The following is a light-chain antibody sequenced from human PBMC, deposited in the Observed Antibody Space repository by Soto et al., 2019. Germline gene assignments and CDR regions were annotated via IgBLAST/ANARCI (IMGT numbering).Light chain of an antibody. V-gene: IGLV1-40*01. CDR2: GNS. J-gene: IGLJ1*01. Sequence: QSVLTQPPSVSGAPGQRVTISCTGSTSNIGAGFDVHWYQQLPGTAPKLLIYGNSNRPSGVPDRFSGSKSDTSASLAITGLQAEDEADYYCQSYDSSLSGDVFGTGTKLTVL. CDR1: TSNIGAGFD. CDR3: QSYDSSLSGDV.